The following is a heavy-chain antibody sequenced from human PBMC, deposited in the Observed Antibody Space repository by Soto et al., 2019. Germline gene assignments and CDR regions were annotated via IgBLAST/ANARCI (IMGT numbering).Heavy chain of an antibody. Sequence: SGTLSLTFTDPCCSIRSSMDYRGSNGQPPGKGLEWIGSIFYSGSTYYNPSLKSRVTISVDTSKNQFSLKLSSVTAADTAVYYCARGIEGWYQGRYYYGMDVWGQGTTVT. V-gene: IGHV4-39*07. CDR2: IFYSGST. CDR3: ARGIEGWYQGRYYYGMDV. J-gene: IGHJ6*02. D-gene: IGHD6-19*01. CDR1: CCSIRSSMDY.